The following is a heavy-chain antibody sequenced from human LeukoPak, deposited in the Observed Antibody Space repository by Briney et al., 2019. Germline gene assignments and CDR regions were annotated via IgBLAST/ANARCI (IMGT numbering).Heavy chain of an antibody. CDR1: GGSISSGSYY. CDR2: IYTSGST. D-gene: IGHD3-22*01. J-gene: IGHJ4*02. CDR3: ARSGHYYDSSGYYSYYFDY. V-gene: IGHV4-61*02. Sequence: SQTLSLTCTVSGGSISSGSYYWSWTRQPAGKGLEWIGRIYTSGSTNYNPSLKSRVTISVDTSKNQFSLKLSSVTAADTAVYYCARSGHYYDSSGYYSYYFDYWGQGTLVTASS.